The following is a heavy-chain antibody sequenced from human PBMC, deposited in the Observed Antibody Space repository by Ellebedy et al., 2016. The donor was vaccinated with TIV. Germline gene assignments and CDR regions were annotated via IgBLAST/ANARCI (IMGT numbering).Heavy chain of an antibody. J-gene: IGHJ4*02. V-gene: IGHV3-23*01. CDR3: ADDGRGLTVTDTRRLGY. Sequence: GESLKISCVASGFTFTSYAMAWVRQAPGTGLEWVSTITSSGHTTFYVESVSGRFTMSRDNSKNTLYLQMNDLRAEDTAVYYCADDGRGLTVTDTRRLGYWGQGTLFTVSS. CDR2: ITSSGHTT. CDR1: GFTFTSYA. D-gene: IGHD4-17*01.